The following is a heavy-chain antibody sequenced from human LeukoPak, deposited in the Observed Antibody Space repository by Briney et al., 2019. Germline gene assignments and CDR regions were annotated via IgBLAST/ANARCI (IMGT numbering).Heavy chain of an antibody. D-gene: IGHD3-9*01. CDR1: GGSISSYY. CDR2: IYTSGST. V-gene: IGHV4-4*07. Sequence: SETLPLTCTVSGGSISSYYWSWIRQPAGKGLEWIGRIYTSGSTNYNPSLKSRVTMSVDTSKNQFSLKLSSVSAADTAVYYCARDVSGLRYFDWSQPSPDAFDIWGQGTMVTVSS. CDR3: ARDVSGLRYFDWSQPSPDAFDI. J-gene: IGHJ3*02.